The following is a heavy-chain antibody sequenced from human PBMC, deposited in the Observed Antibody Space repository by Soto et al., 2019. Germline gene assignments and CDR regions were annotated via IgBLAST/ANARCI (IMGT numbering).Heavy chain of an antibody. CDR3: AKDFGSGYLLDY. J-gene: IGHJ4*02. CDR1: GYTFTGYY. CDR2: INPNSGGT. V-gene: IGHV1-2*04. D-gene: IGHD3-22*01. Sequence: ASVKVSCKASGYTFTGYYMHWVRQAPGQGLEWMGWINPNSGGTNYAQKFQGWVTMTRDTSISTAYMELSRLRSDDTAVYYCAKDFGSGYLLDYWGQGTLVTVSS.